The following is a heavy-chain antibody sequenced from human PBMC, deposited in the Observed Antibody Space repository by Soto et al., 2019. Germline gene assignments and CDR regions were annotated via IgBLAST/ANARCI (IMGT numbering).Heavy chain of an antibody. D-gene: IGHD6-13*01. V-gene: IGHV3-53*01. CDR2: IYSGGST. Sequence: PGGSLRLSCAASGFTVSSNYMSWVRQAPGKGLEWVSVIYSGGSTYYADSVKGRFTISRDNSKNTLYLQMNSLRAEDTAVYYCARAKEESSSWYDDTVAFDIWGQGTMVTVSS. CDR1: GFTVSSNY. CDR3: ARAKEESSSWYDDTVAFDI. J-gene: IGHJ3*02.